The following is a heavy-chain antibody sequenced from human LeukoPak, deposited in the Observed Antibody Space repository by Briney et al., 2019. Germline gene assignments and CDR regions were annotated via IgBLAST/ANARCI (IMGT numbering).Heavy chain of an antibody. Sequence: GESLKISCKGSGYTFSSYWIAWVRQMPGKGLEWMGTIYPGDSDTRYSPSFQGPVTISADKSISTAYLQWSSLKASDTAMYYCARGASSTSLVVFDYWGQGTLVTVSS. CDR2: IYPGDSDT. J-gene: IGHJ4*02. V-gene: IGHV5-51*01. D-gene: IGHD2-2*01. CDR1: GYTFSSYW. CDR3: ARGASSTSLVVFDY.